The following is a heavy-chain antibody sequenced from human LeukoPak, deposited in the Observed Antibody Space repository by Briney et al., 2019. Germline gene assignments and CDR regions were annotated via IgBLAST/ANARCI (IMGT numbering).Heavy chain of an antibody. V-gene: IGHV1-8*01. Sequence: AAVKVSCKTSGYTFTNYDINWVRQATGQGLEWMGWMNPNSGSTDYAQKFQGRVTMTRDTSISTAYMELSSLRSEDTALYYCARVVATNYWGQGTLVTVSS. CDR3: ARVVATNY. J-gene: IGHJ4*02. CDR1: GYTFTNYD. CDR2: MNPNSGST. D-gene: IGHD1-1*01.